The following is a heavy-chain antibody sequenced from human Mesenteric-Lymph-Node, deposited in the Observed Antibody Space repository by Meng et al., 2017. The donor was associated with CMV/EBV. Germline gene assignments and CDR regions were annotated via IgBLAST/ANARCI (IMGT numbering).Heavy chain of an antibody. Sequence: QLQLHPCAARLLNPSAPPPASCAVYGGSFSGYYWNWIRRSPEKGLEWFGEINHSGSTTYNTPFTSRIIISVDTYTNQISLNMSSVTAADTAVYYCARGSSYDILTGYFDYWGQGALVTVSS. J-gene: IGHJ4*02. V-gene: IGHV4-34*01. CDR2: INHSGST. CDR1: GGSFSGYY. D-gene: IGHD3-9*01. CDR3: ARGSSYDILTGYFDY.